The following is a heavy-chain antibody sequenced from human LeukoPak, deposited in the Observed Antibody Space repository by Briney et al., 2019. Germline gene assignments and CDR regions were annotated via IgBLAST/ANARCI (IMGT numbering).Heavy chain of an antibody. CDR2: ISYDGSNK. V-gene: IGHV3-30-3*01. CDR1: GFTFSSYA. J-gene: IGHJ6*02. CDR3: AKDLRRVTMIVAARGHYYYGMDV. D-gene: IGHD3-22*01. Sequence: GRSLRLSCAASGFTFSSYAMHWVRQAPGKGLEWVAVISYDGSNKYYADSVKGRFTISRDNSKNTLYLQMNSLRAEDTAVYYCAKDLRRVTMIVAARGHYYYGMDVWGQGTTVTVSS.